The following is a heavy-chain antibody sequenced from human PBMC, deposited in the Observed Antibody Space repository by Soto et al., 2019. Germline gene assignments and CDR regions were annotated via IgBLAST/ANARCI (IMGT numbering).Heavy chain of an antibody. Sequence: SETLSLTCAVYGGSFSSYYWSWIRQHPGKGLEWIGYIYYSGSTYYNPSLKSRVTISVDTSKNQFSLKLSSVTAADTAVYYCARRTMVRGPNWFDPWGQGTLVTVSS. V-gene: IGHV4-34*01. CDR2: IYYSGST. CDR3: ARRTMVRGPNWFDP. D-gene: IGHD3-10*01. CDR1: GGSFSSYY. J-gene: IGHJ5*02.